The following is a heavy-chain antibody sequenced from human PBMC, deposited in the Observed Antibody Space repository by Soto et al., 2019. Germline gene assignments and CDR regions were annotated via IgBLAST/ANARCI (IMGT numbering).Heavy chain of an antibody. CDR1: GFTVSSNY. CDR2: IYSGSST. Sequence: EVQLVESGGGLIQPGGSLRLSCAASGFTVSSNYMSWVRQAPGKGLEWVSVIYSGSSTYYADSVKGRFTISRDNSKNTLYLQMNSLRAEDTAVYYCARDLRTLYGMDVWGQGTTVTVSS. V-gene: IGHV3-53*01. CDR3: ARDLRTLYGMDV. J-gene: IGHJ6*02.